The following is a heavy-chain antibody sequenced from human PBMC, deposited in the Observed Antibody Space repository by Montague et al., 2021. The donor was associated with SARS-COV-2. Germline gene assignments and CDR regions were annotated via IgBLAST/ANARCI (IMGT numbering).Heavy chain of an antibody. Sequence: SLRLSCAASGFTFSSYSMNWVRQAPGKGLEWVSSISSSSSYIYYADSVKGRFTISRDNAKNSLYLQMNSLRAEDTAVYYCARSPSYYYDSSCCFDYWGQGTLVTVSS. CDR3: ARSPSYYYDSSCCFDY. CDR2: ISSSSSYI. V-gene: IGHV3-21*01. CDR1: GFTFSSYS. D-gene: IGHD3-22*01. J-gene: IGHJ4*02.